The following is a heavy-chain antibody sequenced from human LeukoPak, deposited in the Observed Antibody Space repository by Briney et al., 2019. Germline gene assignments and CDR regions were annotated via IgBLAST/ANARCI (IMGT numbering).Heavy chain of an antibody. J-gene: IGHJ5*02. CDR1: GFTFSSYG. CDR2: IRYDGSNK. D-gene: IGHD2/OR15-2a*01. Sequence: PGGSLRLSCAASGFTFSSYGMHWVRQAPGKGLEWVAFIRYDGSNKYYADSVKGRFTISRDNSKNTLYLQMNSLRAEDTAVYYCARLSIARLGWFDPWGQGTLVTVSS. CDR3: ARLSIARLGWFDP. V-gene: IGHV3-30*02.